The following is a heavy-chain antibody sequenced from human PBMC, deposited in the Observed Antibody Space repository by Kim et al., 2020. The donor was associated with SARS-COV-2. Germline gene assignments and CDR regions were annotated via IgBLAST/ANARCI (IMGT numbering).Heavy chain of an antibody. Sequence: GGSLRLSCAASGFTFGDYAMHWVRQAPGKGLEWVSLISWNGGSIYYADSVKGRFTISRDNGKNSLYLQMNSLRAEDTALYYCAKEASSSGYQCHNNHYYYYGMDVWGQGTTVTVSS. J-gene: IGHJ6*02. D-gene: IGHD3-22*01. CDR1: GFTFGDYA. CDR3: AKEASSSGYQCHNNHYYYYGMDV. V-gene: IGHV3-43*02. CDR2: ISWNGGSI.